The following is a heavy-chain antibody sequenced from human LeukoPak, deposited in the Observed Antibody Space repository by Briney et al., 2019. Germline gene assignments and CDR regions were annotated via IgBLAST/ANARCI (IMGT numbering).Heavy chain of an antibody. J-gene: IGHJ3*02. CDR1: GFTFSSYA. V-gene: IGHV3-30-3*01. Sequence: HPGGSLRLSCAASGFTFSSYAMHWVRQAPGKGLEWVAVISYDGSNKYYADSVKGRFTISRDNSKNTLYLQMNSLRAEDTAVYYCARDVRARRRADAFDIWGQGTMVTVSS. CDR2: ISYDGSNK. CDR3: ARDVRARRRADAFDI. D-gene: IGHD3-10*02.